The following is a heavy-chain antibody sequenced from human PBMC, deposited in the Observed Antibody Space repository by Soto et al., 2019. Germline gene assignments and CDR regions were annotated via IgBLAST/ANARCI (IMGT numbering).Heavy chain of an antibody. Sequence: EVQLLESGGGLVQPGGSLRLSCAASGFTFSSYAMSWVRQAPGKGLEWVSAISGSGGSTYYADSVKGRFTISRDNXXNTLYLQMNSLRAEDTAVYYCAKADPPMVYAPNLDWGQGTLVTVSS. CDR3: AKADPPMVYAPNLD. CDR2: ISGSGGST. V-gene: IGHV3-23*01. CDR1: GFTFSSYA. D-gene: IGHD2-8*01. J-gene: IGHJ4*02.